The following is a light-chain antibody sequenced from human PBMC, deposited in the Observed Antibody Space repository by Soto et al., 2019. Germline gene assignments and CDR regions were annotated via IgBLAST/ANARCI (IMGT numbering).Light chain of an antibody. CDR1: SSDDGGYNY. CDR3: SSYTSSSTLV. J-gene: IGLJ1*01. V-gene: IGLV2-14*01. Sequence: QSVLTQPASVSGSPGQSITISCTGTSSDDGGYNYVSWYQQHPGKAPKLMIYDVSNRPSGVSNRFSGSKSGNTASLNISGLQAEDEADYYCSSYTSSSTLVFGTGTKVTVL. CDR2: DVS.